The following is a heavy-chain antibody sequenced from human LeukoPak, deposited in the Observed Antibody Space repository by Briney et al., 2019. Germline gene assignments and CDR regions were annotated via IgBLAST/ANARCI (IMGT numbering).Heavy chain of an antibody. J-gene: IGHJ1*01. V-gene: IGHV3-30*02. Sequence: SGGSLRLSCAASGFTFSSYGMHWVHQAPGKGLEWVAFIRYDGSNKYYADSVKGRFTISRDNSKNTLYLQMNSLRAEDTAVYYCATSRYYYDSSGYPEYFQHWGQGTLVTVSS. D-gene: IGHD3-22*01. CDR1: GFTFSSYG. CDR2: IRYDGSNK. CDR3: ATSRYYYDSSGYPEYFQH.